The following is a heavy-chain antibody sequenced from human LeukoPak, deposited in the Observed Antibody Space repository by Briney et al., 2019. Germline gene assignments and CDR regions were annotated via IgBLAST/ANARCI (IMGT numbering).Heavy chain of an antibody. D-gene: IGHD6-19*01. J-gene: IGHJ4*02. CDR3: CGSGWFAGPFGY. Sequence: PSETLSLTCSVSGGSITNNGYYWGWIRQSPETGLEWIGSVHYSGSTYYKPSLNSRVTISLDTSKNQFSLKLSSVTAADTAVYYCCGSGWFAGPFGYWGQGALVTVSS. CDR2: VHYSGST. CDR1: GGSITNNGYY. V-gene: IGHV4-39*07.